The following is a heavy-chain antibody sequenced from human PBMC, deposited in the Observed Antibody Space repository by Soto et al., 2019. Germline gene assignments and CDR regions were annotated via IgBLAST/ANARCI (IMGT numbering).Heavy chain of an antibody. CDR1: GFTFSSYS. Sequence: GGSLRLSCAASGFTFSSYSMNWVRKAPGKGLEWVSSISSSSSYIYYADSVKGRFTISRDNAKNSLYLQMNSLRAEDTAVYYCARDGNSLVVVAATPSDVWGQGTTVSVSS. CDR3: ARDGNSLVVVAATPSDV. J-gene: IGHJ6*02. CDR2: ISSSSSYI. D-gene: IGHD2-15*01. V-gene: IGHV3-21*01.